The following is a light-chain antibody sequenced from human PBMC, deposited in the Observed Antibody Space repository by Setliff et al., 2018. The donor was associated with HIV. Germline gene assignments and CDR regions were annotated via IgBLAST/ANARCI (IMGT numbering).Light chain of an antibody. CDR2: EVS. V-gene: IGLV2-14*01. J-gene: IGLJ1*01. CDR3: SSYAITNTLP. CDR1: SSDVGGYSH. Sequence: QSVLTQPASVSGSPGQSITISCTGTSSDVGGYSHVSWYRQHPGKAPKLIIYEVSNRPSGVSNRFSGSKSGNTASLTISGLQAEDEADYYCSSYAITNTLPFGTGTKV.